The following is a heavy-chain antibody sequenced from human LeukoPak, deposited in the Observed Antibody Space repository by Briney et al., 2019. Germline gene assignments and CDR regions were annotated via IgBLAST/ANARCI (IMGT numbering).Heavy chain of an antibody. CDR3: AKDEPTTVTTLPYYYYYGMDV. D-gene: IGHD4-11*01. J-gene: IGHJ6*02. CDR2: ISGSGGST. CDR1: GFTFSSYA. V-gene: IGHV3-23*01. Sequence: GGSLRLSCAASGFTFSSYAMSWVRQAPGKGLEWVSAISGSGGSTYYADSVKGRFTISRDNSKNTLYLQMNSLRAEDTAVYYCAKDEPTTVTTLPYYYYYGMDVWGQGTTVTASS.